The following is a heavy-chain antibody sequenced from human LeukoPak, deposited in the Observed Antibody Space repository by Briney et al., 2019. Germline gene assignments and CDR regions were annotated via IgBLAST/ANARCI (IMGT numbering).Heavy chain of an antibody. CDR2: IYYSGST. J-gene: IGHJ4*02. CDR1: GGSISSYY. D-gene: IGHD3-22*01. Sequence: SETLSLTCTVSGGSISSYYWSWIRQPPGKGLEWIGYIYYSGSTNYNPSLKSRVTISVDTSKNQFSLKLSSVTAADTAVYYCARERYYYDSSGYPEEWGQGTLVTVSS. CDR3: ARERYYYDSSGYPEE. V-gene: IGHV4-59*12.